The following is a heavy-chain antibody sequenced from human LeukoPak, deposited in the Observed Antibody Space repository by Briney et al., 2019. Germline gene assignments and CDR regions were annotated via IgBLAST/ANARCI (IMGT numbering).Heavy chain of an antibody. D-gene: IGHD3-16*01. CDR3: ASISGSSWGDY. J-gene: IGHJ4*02. CDR1: GFTFSTYA. V-gene: IGHV3-30-3*01. Sequence: PGASLRLSCAASGFTFSTYALNWVRQAPGKGLEWVAVISYDGNNIYYVDSVKGRFTISRDNSKTTLYLQMNSLRADDTAVYYCASISGSSWGDYWGQGTLVTVSS. CDR2: ISYDGNNI.